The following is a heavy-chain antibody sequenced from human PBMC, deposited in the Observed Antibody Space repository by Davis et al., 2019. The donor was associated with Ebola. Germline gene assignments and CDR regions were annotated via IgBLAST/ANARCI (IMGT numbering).Heavy chain of an antibody. Sequence: GESLKISCAASGFTFSSYAVSWVRQAPGKGLEWVSAISGSGGSTYYADSVKGRFTISRDNSKNTLYLQMNSLRAEDTAVYYCAKGYDFWSGYPYDYWGQGTLVTVSS. J-gene: IGHJ4*02. CDR2: ISGSGGST. CDR3: AKGYDFWSGYPYDY. CDR1: GFTFSSYA. V-gene: IGHV3-23*01. D-gene: IGHD3-3*01.